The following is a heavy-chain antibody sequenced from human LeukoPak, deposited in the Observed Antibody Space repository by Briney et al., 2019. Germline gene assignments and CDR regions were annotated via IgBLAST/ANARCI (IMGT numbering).Heavy chain of an antibody. V-gene: IGHV4-61*02. Sequence: PSQTLSLTCTVSGGSISSGSYYWSWIRQPAGKGLEWIGRVYTTGSPNYNPSLKSRVTISVDTSKNQFSLKLSYVTAADTAVYYCARGPGIAESWGQGTLVTVSS. CDR2: VYTTGSP. J-gene: IGHJ5*02. CDR1: GGSISSGSYY. CDR3: ARGPGIAES. D-gene: IGHD6-13*01.